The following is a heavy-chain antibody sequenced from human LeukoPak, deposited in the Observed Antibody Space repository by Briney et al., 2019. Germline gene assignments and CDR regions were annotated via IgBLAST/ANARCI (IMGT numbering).Heavy chain of an antibody. Sequence: GGSLRLSCAASGFTFTTYGTHWVRQAPGKGLEWVAVIAYDGKTTYYADSVKGRFTISRDNSKNTLYLQMNSLRAEDTAVYYCARDRSPGNFDYWGQGTLVTVSS. CDR1: GFTFTTYG. J-gene: IGHJ4*02. CDR3: ARDRSPGNFDY. CDR2: IAYDGKTT. V-gene: IGHV3-30*03. D-gene: IGHD3-10*01.